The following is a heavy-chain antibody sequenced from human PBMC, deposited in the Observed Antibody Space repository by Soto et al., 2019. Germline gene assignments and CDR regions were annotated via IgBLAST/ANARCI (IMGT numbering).Heavy chain of an antibody. D-gene: IGHD4-17*01. Sequence: GGSLRLACAASGFTGDDYAMHWVRQAPGKGLEWVSGISWNSETIDYADSVKGRFTISRDNAKSSLFLQMNSLRPDDTALYYCAKDMKWGGMTTIHYFAYWGQGSLVPVSS. V-gene: IGHV3-9*01. CDR3: AKDMKWGGMTTIHYFAY. J-gene: IGHJ4*02. CDR2: ISWNSETI. CDR1: GFTGDDYA.